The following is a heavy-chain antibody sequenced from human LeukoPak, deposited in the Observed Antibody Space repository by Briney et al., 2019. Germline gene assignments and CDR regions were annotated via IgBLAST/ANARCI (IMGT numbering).Heavy chain of an antibody. CDR1: GFTFGDYA. CDR3: TRVEDTYYYDSSGPAHY. Sequence: PGGSLRLSCTASGFTFGDYAMSWSRQAPGKGLEWVGFIRSKAYGGTTEYAASVKGRFTISRDDSKSIAYLQMNSLKTEDTAVYYCTRVEDTYYYDSSGPAHYWGQGTLVTVSS. V-gene: IGHV3-49*03. J-gene: IGHJ4*02. CDR2: IRSKAYGGTT. D-gene: IGHD3-22*01.